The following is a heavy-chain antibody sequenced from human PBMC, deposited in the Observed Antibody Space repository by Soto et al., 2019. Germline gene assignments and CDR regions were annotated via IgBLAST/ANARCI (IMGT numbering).Heavy chain of an antibody. D-gene: IGHD1-26*01. Sequence: QVHLVESGGGVVQPGGSLRLSCAVPGIIFTGYGMHWVRQAPGKGLEWGAIIRLDGSNIHYADSLKVRFTIYRDNSKNTLYLQMNSLRAEDTAVYYCARAGVGGTVFFGYFDYWVQGALVTVSS. CDR1: GIIFTGYG. CDR2: IRLDGSNI. CDR3: ARAGVGGTVFFGYFDY. V-gene: IGHV3-30*02. J-gene: IGHJ4*02.